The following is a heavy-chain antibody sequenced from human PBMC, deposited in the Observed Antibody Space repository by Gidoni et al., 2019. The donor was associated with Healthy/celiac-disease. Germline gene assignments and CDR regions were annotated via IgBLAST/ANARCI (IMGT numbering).Heavy chain of an antibody. CDR2: INHSGST. Sequence: QVQLQQWGEGLLKPSETLSLTCAVYGGSFSGYYWSWIRQPPGKGLEWIGEINHSGSTNYNPSLKSRVTISVDTSKNQFSLKLSSVTAADTAVYYCARGLWLRRGASDYWGQGTLVTVSS. CDR1: GGSFSGYY. J-gene: IGHJ4*02. CDR3: ARGLWLRRGASDY. V-gene: IGHV4-34*01. D-gene: IGHD3-10*01.